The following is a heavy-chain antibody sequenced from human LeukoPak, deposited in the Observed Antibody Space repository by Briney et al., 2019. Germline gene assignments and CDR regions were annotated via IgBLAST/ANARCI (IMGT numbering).Heavy chain of an antibody. CDR3: ARDPVTRRDAEGY. CDR1: GFTVSSNY. CDR2: IKQDGSEK. Sequence: PGGSLRLSCAASGFTVSSNYMSWVRQAPGKGLEWVANIKQDGSEKYYVDSVKGRFTIPRDNAKNSLYLQMNSLRAEDTAVYYCARDPVTRRDAEGYWGQGTLVTVSS. V-gene: IGHV3-7*01. D-gene: IGHD5-24*01. J-gene: IGHJ4*02.